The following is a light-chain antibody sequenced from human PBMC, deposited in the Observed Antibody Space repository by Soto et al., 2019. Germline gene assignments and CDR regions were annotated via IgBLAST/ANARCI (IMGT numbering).Light chain of an antibody. Sequence: EIVLTQSPGTLSLSSGERATLSCRASQSVTTNYLAWYQQRPGLAPRLPIFGASSRATGIPERFSGSGSGTEFTLTISRREPEDFAVYYCQQYGSSPYTFGQGTKLEIK. CDR1: QSVTTNY. CDR3: QQYGSSPYT. J-gene: IGKJ2*01. CDR2: GAS. V-gene: IGKV3-20*01.